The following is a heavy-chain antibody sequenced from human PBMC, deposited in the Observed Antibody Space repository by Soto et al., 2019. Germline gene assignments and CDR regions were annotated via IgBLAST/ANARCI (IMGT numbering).Heavy chain of an antibody. V-gene: IGHV1-69*13. Sequence: SVKVSCKASGSTFSSHAISWVRQAPGQGLEWMGGIIPIFGTANYAQKFQGRVTITADESTSTAYMELSSLRSEDTAVYYCAAGTVRDYGMDVWGQGTTVTVSS. CDR1: GSTFSSHA. J-gene: IGHJ6*02. CDR2: IIPIFGTA. D-gene: IGHD4-4*01. CDR3: AAGTVRDYGMDV.